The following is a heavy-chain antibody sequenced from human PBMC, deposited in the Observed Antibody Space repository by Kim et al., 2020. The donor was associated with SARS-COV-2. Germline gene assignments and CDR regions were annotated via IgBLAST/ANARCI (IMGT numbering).Heavy chain of an antibody. D-gene: IGHD2-15*01. Sequence: SLKSRVTISVDTSKNQFSLKLSSVTAADTAVYYCARGFYYCSGGSADFDYWGQGTLVTVSS. J-gene: IGHJ4*02. V-gene: IGHV4-34*01. CDR3: ARGFYYCSGGSADFDY.